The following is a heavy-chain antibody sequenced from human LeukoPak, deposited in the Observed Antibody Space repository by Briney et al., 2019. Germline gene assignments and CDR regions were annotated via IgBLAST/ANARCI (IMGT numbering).Heavy chain of an antibody. Sequence: PGGSLRLSCAASGFTFSSYAMSWVCQAPGKGLEWVSAISGSGGSTYYADSVKGRFTISRDNSKNTLYLQMNSLRAEDTAVYYCAKGYYYDSSGYSLYYFDYWGQGTLVTVSS. CDR3: AKGYYYDSSGYSLYYFDY. D-gene: IGHD3-22*01. V-gene: IGHV3-23*01. CDR1: GFTFSSYA. CDR2: ISGSGGST. J-gene: IGHJ4*02.